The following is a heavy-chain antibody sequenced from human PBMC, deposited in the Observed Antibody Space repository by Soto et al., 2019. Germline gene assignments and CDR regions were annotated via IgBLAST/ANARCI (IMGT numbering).Heavy chain of an antibody. CDR1: GGSISSSNW. CDR3: ARVSGSYYYGMDV. D-gene: IGHD1-26*01. J-gene: IGHJ6*02. V-gene: IGHV4-4*02. Sequence: QVQLQESGPGLVKPSGTLSLTCAVSGGSISSSNWWSWVRQPPGKGLEWIGEIYHSGSTNYNPSLKRRVNISVDKSKNQFSLKLSSVTAADTAVYYCARVSGSYYYGMDVWGQGTTVTVSS. CDR2: IYHSGST.